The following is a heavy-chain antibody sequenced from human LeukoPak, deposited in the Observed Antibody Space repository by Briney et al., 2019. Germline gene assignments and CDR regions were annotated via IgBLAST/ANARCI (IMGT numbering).Heavy chain of an antibody. J-gene: IGHJ5*02. Sequence: GASVKVSCKASGYTFTSYGISWVRQAPGQGLEWMGWISAYNGNTNYAQKLQGRVTMTTDTSTSTAYMELRSLRSDDTAVYYCARDARYCSGRSCSPFDPWGQGTLVTVSS. CDR3: ARDARYCSGRSCSPFDP. CDR2: ISAYNGNT. CDR1: GYTFTSYG. V-gene: IGHV1-18*01. D-gene: IGHD2-15*01.